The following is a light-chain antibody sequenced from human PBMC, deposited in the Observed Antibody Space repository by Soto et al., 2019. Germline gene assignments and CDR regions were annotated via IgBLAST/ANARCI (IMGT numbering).Light chain of an antibody. CDR2: STN. V-gene: IGLV8-61*01. J-gene: IGLJ2*01. CDR1: SGSVSTSYH. CDR3: VLYMGRGGLV. Sequence: QTVVTQEPSFSVSPGGTVTLTCGLTSGSVSTSYHPSWYQQTPGQAPRTLIYSTNTRSSGTPDRFSGSILGNKAALTITGAQADDESDYCCVLYMGRGGLVFSGGTKLTVL.